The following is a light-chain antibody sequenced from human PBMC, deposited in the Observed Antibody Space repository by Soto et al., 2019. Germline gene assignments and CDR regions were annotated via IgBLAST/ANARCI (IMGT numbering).Light chain of an antibody. Sequence: ESLFTQSPGTLSLSPGHRATLSCRASQSVISSYLAWYQQKPGQAPRLLIYGASSRATGIPDRFSGSGSGTDFTLTISSLEPEDFATXYCQQYGXSXITXGQGTRLEIK. CDR3: QQYGXSXIT. CDR2: GAS. J-gene: IGKJ5*01. V-gene: IGKV3-20*01. CDR1: QSVISSY.